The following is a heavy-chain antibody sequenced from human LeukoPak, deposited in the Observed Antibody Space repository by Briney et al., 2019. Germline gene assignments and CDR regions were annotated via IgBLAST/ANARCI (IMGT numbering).Heavy chain of an antibody. Sequence: ASVKLSSKAAGYTFTGYDMHLLREAAGQGLEWMGRINPKSGGTHCPQKFQRRVTMTRATSISTAYMELSKLRSDDTAVYYCARLGYYYASSGQGVWGQETLVTVSS. V-gene: IGHV1-2*06. CDR3: ARLGYYYASSGQGV. CDR2: INPKSGGT. D-gene: IGHD3-22*01. CDR1: GYTFTGYD. J-gene: IGHJ4*02.